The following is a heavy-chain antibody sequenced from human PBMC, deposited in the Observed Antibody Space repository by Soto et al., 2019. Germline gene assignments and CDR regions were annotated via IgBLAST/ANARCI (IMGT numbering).Heavy chain of an antibody. CDR2: INHSGST. J-gene: IGHJ4*02. Sequence: SETLSLTCGVYGGSFSGYYWIWIRQPPGKGLEWIGEINHSGSTNYNPSLKSRVTISVDTSKNQSSLKLSSVTAADTAVYYCARTVYGDYVWYYFDYWGQGTLVTVSS. CDR3: ARTVYGDYVWYYFDY. V-gene: IGHV4-34*01. CDR1: GGSFSGYY. D-gene: IGHD4-17*01.